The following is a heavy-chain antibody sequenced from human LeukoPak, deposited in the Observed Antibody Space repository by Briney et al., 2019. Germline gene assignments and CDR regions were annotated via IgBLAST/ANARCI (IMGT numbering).Heavy chain of an antibody. D-gene: IGHD4/OR15-4a*01. V-gene: IGHV4-61*02. J-gene: IGHJ4*02. Sequence: SQTLSLTCTVSGGSISSGSYYWSWIRQPAGKGLEWIGRIYTSGSTNYNPSLKSRVTISVDASKNQFSLKLSSVTAADTAVYYCARLTMVAYFDYWGQGTLVTVSS. CDR3: ARLTMVAYFDY. CDR2: IYTSGST. CDR1: GGSISSGSYY.